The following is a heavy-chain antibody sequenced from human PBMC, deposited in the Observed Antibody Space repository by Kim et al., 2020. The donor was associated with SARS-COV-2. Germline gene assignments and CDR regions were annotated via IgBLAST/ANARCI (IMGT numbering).Heavy chain of an antibody. Sequence: GGSLRLSCAASGFTFSNAWMSWVRQAPGKGLEWVGRIKSKTDGGTTDYAAPVKGRFTISRDDSKNTLYLQMNSLKTEDTAVYYCTTEYVWGSYRPYYFDYWGQGTLVTVSS. CDR1: GFTFSNAW. D-gene: IGHD3-16*02. J-gene: IGHJ4*02. CDR2: IKSKTDGGTT. CDR3: TTEYVWGSYRPYYFDY. V-gene: IGHV3-15*01.